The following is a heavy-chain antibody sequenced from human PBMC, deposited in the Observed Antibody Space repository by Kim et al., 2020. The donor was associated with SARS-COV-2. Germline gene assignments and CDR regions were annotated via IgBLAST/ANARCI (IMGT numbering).Heavy chain of an antibody. D-gene: IGHD3-22*01. CDR2: IGNAGDT. Sequence: GGSLRLSCATSGFTFSDHDIYWVRQTPGRGLEWVASIGNAGDTYYADSVKGRFTIARENDKNSLYLQINNLRAGDTAVYYCTRGLSYYDSRGYYYDWFFVLWHRGTLVTLS. J-gene: IGHJ2*01. CDR1: GFTFSDHD. V-gene: IGHV3-13*01. CDR3: TRGLSYYDSRGYYYDWFFVL.